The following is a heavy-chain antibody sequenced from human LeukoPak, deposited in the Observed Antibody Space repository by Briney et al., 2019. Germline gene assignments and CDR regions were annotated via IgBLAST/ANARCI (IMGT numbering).Heavy chain of an antibody. CDR1: GFTFDDYG. J-gene: IGHJ5*02. D-gene: IGHD3-10*01. CDR2: ISGSGGST. Sequence: PGGSLRLSCAASGFTFDDYGMSWVRQAPGKGLEWVSAISGSGGSTYYADSVKGRFTISRDNSKNTLYLQMNSLRAEDTAVYYCAKGLLWFGELGPYNWFDPWGQGTLVTVSS. CDR3: AKGLLWFGELGPYNWFDP. V-gene: IGHV3-23*01.